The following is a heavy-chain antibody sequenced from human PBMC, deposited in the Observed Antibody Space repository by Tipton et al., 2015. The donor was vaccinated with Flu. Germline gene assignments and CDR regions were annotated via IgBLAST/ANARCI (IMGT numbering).Heavy chain of an antibody. J-gene: IGHJ2*01. D-gene: IGHD1-14*01. V-gene: IGHV5-51*03. Sequence: QLVQSGAEVKKPGESLQISCKGSGYTFTSYWIGWVRQMPGNGLEWMGIIYPGDSDTRYSPSFQGQVTILADKSISTAYLQWSSLKASDTAMYYCARGPSRKNWYFDLWGRGTLVTVSS. CDR1: GYTFTSYW. CDR2: IYPGDSDT. CDR3: ARGPSRKNWYFDL.